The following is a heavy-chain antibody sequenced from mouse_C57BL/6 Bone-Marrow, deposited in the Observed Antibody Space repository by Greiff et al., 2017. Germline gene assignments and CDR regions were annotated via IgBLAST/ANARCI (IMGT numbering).Heavy chain of an antibody. V-gene: IGHV1-75*01. J-gene: IGHJ4*01. Sequence: VQLKESGPELVKPGASVKISCKASGYTFTDYYMNWVKQRPGQGLEWIGWIFPGGGSTYYNEKFQGKATLTVDKSSSTAYMLLSSLTSEDSAVYFCARSANWEDYAMDYWGQGTSVTVSS. CDR3: ARSANWEDYAMDY. CDR2: IFPGGGST. CDR1: GYTFTDYY. D-gene: IGHD4-1*01.